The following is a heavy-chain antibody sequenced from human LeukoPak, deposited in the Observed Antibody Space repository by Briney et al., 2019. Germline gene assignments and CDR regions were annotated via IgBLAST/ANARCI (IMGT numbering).Heavy chain of an antibody. V-gene: IGHV4-61*08. D-gene: IGHD5-18*01. CDR3: ARVLRAASWRSYDY. Sequence: PSQTLSLTCTVSGGSISSGDYYWSWIRQPPGKGLEWIGYIYYSGSTNYNPSLKSRVTISIDTSRNQFSLRLNSMTAADTAIYYCARVLRAASWRSYDYWGQGSLVTVSS. J-gene: IGHJ4*02. CDR1: GGSISSGDYY. CDR2: IYYSGST.